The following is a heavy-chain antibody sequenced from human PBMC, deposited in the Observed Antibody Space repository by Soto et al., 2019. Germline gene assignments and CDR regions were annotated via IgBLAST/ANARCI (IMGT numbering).Heavy chain of an antibody. CDR2: INHSGST. J-gene: IGHJ4*02. D-gene: IGHD3-3*01. CDR3: ARVGAIFGVVIFDY. Sequence: PSETLSLTCAVYGGSFSGYYWSWIRQPPGKGLEWIGEINHSGSTNYNPSLKSRVTISVDTSKNQFSLKLSSVTAADTAVYYCARVGAIFGVVIFDYWGQGTLVTVSS. CDR1: GGSFSGYY. V-gene: IGHV4-34*01.